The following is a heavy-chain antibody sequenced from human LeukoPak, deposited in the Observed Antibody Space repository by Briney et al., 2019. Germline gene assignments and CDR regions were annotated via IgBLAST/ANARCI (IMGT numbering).Heavy chain of an antibody. D-gene: IGHD2-2*02. J-gene: IGHJ5*02. V-gene: IGHV4-4*07. CDR2: IYSSGST. CDR3: ARDPGGYCSSTRCDTYWFDP. Sequence: SETLSLTCTVSGGSISSYYWSWIRRPAGKGLEWIGRIYSSGSTNFNPSLKSRVTMSVDTSKNQFSLKLSSVTAADTAMYYCARDPGGYCSSTRCDTYWFDPWGQGALVTVSS. CDR1: GGSISSYY.